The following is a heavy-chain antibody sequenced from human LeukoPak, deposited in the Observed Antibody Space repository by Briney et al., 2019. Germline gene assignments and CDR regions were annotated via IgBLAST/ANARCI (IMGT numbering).Heavy chain of an antibody. J-gene: IGHJ4*02. D-gene: IGHD2-21*01. V-gene: IGHV3-30*04. CDR1: GFTFRSYA. CDR3: VRSRIRVLLSSFDL. Sequence: GGSLRLSCAASGFTFRSYAMHWVRQAPGKGLEWVAVMSFDETTKNYADSVKGRFTISRDNANDTLFLEMHSLRADDTAIYYCVRSRIRVLLSSFDLWGQGALVVVSS. CDR2: MSFDETTK.